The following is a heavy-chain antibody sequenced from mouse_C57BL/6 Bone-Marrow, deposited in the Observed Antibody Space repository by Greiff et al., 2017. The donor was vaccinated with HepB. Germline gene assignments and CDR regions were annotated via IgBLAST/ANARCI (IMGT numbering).Heavy chain of an antibody. CDR1: GYSITSGYD. J-gene: IGHJ3*01. CDR2: ISYSGST. D-gene: IGHD3-2*02. CDR3: ARRESSGYGFAY. V-gene: IGHV3-1*01. Sequence: DVKLQESGPGMVKPSQSLSLTCTVTGYSITSGYDWHWIRHFPGNKLEWMGYISYSGSTNYNPSLKSRISITHDTSKNHFFLKLNSVTTEDTATYYCARRESSGYGFAYWGQGTLVTVSA.